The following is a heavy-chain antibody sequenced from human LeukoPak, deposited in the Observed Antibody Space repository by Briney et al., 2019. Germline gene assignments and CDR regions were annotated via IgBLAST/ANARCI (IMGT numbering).Heavy chain of an antibody. D-gene: IGHD2-15*01. V-gene: IGHV4-38-2*01. CDR3: ARVRGNIVVVVAAPYYFDY. Sequence: SETCPSPALSMVGPSVVTTGAGSGSPQGRGWSGLGVSHSGSTYYNPSLKSRVTISVDTSKNQFSLKLSSVTAADTAVYYCARVRGNIVVVVAAPYYFDYWGQGTLVTVSS. CDR1: VGPSVVTT. CDR2: SHSGST. J-gene: IGHJ4*02.